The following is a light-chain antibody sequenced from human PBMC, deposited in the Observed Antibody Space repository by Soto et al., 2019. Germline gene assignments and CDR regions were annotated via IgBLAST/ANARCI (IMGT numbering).Light chain of an antibody. V-gene: IGKV1-39*01. Sequence: DIQMTQSPSSLSASVGDRVTITCRASQSISTSLNWYQQKPGKAPDLLIYAASNLQSGVPARFSGSGSGTDFTITISSLQPEDFATYYCQQSYSSPHMYTCGQGTKLEIK. CDR1: QSISTS. J-gene: IGKJ2*01. CDR3: QQSYSSPHMYT. CDR2: AAS.